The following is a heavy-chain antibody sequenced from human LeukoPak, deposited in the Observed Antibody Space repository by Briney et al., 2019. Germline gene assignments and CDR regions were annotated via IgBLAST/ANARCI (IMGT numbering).Heavy chain of an antibody. Sequence: PGGSLRLSCAASGFTFSSYSMNWVRQAPGKGLEWVSSISSSSSYIYYADSVKGRFTISRDNAKNSLYLQMNSLRAGDTAVYYCARDSILWFGELPSDYWGQGTLVTVSS. CDR1: GFTFSSYS. V-gene: IGHV3-21*01. CDR3: ARDSILWFGELPSDY. J-gene: IGHJ4*02. CDR2: ISSSSSYI. D-gene: IGHD3-10*01.